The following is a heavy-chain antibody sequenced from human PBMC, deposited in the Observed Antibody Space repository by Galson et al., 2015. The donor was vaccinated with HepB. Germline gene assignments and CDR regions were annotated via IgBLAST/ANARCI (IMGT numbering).Heavy chain of an antibody. CDR1: GFTFSNAW. Sequence: SLRLSCAASGFTFSNAWMSWVRQAPGKGLEWVGEIFQSGSTNYNPSLKSRVTILLDKSRNQFFLNLKSVTAADTAIYYCASLGYCSGGDCYSTYWSQGTLVTVSS. J-gene: IGHJ4*02. D-gene: IGHD2-21*02. CDR2: IFQSGST. V-gene: IGHV4-4*02. CDR3: ASLGYCSGGDCYSTY.